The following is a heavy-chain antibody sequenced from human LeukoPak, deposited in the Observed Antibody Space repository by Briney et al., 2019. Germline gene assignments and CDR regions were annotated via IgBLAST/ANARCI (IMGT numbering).Heavy chain of an antibody. CDR3: ARTAGWSYGFDY. V-gene: IGHV4-31*03. J-gene: IGHJ4*02. D-gene: IGHD5-18*01. CDR1: GGFISTGGYY. CDR2: IYNSGTT. Sequence: PSETLSLTCTVSGGFISTGGYYWSWIRRHPGKGLEWIGYIYNSGTTYYNPSLESRVTISGDTSKNQFSLKLNSVTAADTAVYYCARTAGWSYGFDYWGQGTLVTVSS.